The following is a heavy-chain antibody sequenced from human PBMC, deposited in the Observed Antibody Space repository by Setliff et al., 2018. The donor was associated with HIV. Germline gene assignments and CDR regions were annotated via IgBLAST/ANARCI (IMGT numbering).Heavy chain of an antibody. CDR1: GFNFNKYA. V-gene: IGHV3-30*04. CDR2: ISYDGSAT. CDR3: ARDSGTVGADDY. Sequence: GGSLRLSCVASGFNFNKYAMHWVRQAPGKGLECVGLISYDGSATYYADSVEGRFTISRDQSKNTLYLQMSTLRPEDTAVYYCARDSGTVGADDYWGQGTLVTVSS. D-gene: IGHD1-26*01. J-gene: IGHJ4*02.